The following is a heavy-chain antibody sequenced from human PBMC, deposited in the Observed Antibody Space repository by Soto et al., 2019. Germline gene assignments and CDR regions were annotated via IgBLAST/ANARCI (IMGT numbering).Heavy chain of an antibody. J-gene: IGHJ5*02. CDR2: IATYNSNR. CDR1: GDTFTNFG. V-gene: IGHV1-18*01. CDR3: ARVLRGVVNWFDP. Sequence: HLVQSGPEVKKPGASVTVSCKTSGDTFTNFGLSWVRQAPGQGLEWMGWIATYNSNRNYAQKFQGRLTRTTDTSTSTAYMELKSPGYDDTAVYYCARVLRGVVNWFDPWGQGTLVTVSS. D-gene: IGHD3-10*01.